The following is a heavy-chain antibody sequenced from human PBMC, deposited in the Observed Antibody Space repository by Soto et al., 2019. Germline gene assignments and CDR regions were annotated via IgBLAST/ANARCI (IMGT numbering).Heavy chain of an antibody. CDR1: GYTFTSYD. CDR2: MNPNSGNT. J-gene: IGHJ4*02. V-gene: IGHV1-8*01. D-gene: IGHD1-1*01. CDR3: ARRAETNGWNGFGADKYYFDF. Sequence: GASVKVSCKASGYTFTSYDINWVRQATGQGLEGMGWMNPNSGNTGYAQKFQGRVTMTRNTSINTVHMELSSLRSEDTAVYYCARRAETNGWNGFGADKYYFDFWGQGTLVTVSS.